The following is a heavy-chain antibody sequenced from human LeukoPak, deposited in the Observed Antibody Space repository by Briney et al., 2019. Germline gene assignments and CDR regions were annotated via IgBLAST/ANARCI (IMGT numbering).Heavy chain of an antibody. CDR1: GGSFSGYY. CDR3: ARCGIAAAGRFDP. J-gene: IGHJ5*02. D-gene: IGHD6-13*01. Sequence: SETLSLICAVYGGSFSGYYWSWIRQPPGKGLEWIGEINHSGSTNYNPSLKSRVTISVDTSKNQFSLKLSSVTAADTAVYYCARCGIAAAGRFDPWGQGTLVTVSS. CDR2: INHSGST. V-gene: IGHV4-34*01.